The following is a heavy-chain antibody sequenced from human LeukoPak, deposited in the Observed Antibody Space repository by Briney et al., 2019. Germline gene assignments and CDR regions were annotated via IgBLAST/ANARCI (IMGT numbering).Heavy chain of an antibody. J-gene: IGHJ4*02. CDR2: IDWDDDK. CDR3: ARITYYYDSSGYYSYYFDY. V-gene: IGHV2-70*11. Sequence: SGPALVKPPQTLTLTCTFSGFSLRTRGMCVGWIRQPPGKALEWLPRIDWDDDKYYSTSLKTRLTVSKDTSKNQVVLTMTNMDPVDTATYYCARITYYYDSSGYYSYYFDYWGQGTLVTVSS. D-gene: IGHD3-22*01. CDR1: GFSLRTRGMC.